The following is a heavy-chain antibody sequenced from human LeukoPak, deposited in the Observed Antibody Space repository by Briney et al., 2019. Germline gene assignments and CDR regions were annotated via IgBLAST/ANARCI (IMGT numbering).Heavy chain of an antibody. J-gene: IGHJ4*02. CDR1: DGSISTGSYY. CDR2: ISTSAST. CDR3: ARAVAAGLDS. Sequence: SHTLSLTCTVSDGSISTGSYYWTWIRQPAGKGLAWIGRISTSASTNYNPSLKGRVTISADTPKNDCTLKLNAVTPTDTAVYYCARAVAAGLDSWGQGTLVTVSS. D-gene: IGHD6-13*01. V-gene: IGHV4-61*02.